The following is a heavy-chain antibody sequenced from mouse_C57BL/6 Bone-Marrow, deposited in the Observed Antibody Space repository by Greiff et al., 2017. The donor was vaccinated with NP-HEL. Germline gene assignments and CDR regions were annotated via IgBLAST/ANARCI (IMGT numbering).Heavy chain of an antibody. CDR1: GSTFPSYW. CDR2: IDPNSGGT. J-gene: IGHJ4*01. D-gene: IGHD1-1*01. CDR3: ARWVITTVVAHYYAMDY. V-gene: IGHV1-72*01. Sequence: VQLQQPGAELVKPGASVKLSCKASGSTFPSYWMHWVKQRPGRGLEWIGRIDPNSGGTKYNEKFKSKATLTVDKPSSTAYMQLSSLTSEDSAVYYCARWVITTVVAHYYAMDYWGQGTSVTVSS.